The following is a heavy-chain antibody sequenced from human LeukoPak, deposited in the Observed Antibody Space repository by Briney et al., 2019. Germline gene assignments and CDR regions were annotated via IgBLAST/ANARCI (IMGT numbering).Heavy chain of an antibody. V-gene: IGHV4-34*01. Sequence: SETLSLTCAVYGGSFSDYYWSRIRQPPGKGLEWIGEINHSGSTNYNPSLKSRVTISVDTSKNQFSLKLSSATAADTAVYYCARGTPMATNYCFDYWGQGTLVTVSS. D-gene: IGHD5-18*01. CDR1: GGSFSDYY. J-gene: IGHJ4*02. CDR3: ARGTPMATNYCFDY. CDR2: INHSGST.